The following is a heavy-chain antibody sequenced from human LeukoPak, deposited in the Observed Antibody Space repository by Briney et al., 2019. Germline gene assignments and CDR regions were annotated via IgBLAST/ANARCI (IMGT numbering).Heavy chain of an antibody. Sequence: GGSLRLSCAASGFTFSSYGMHWVRQAPGKGLEWVAVISYDGSNKYYADSVKGRFTISRDNSKNTLYLQMNSLRAEDTAVYYCAKRIMGPYFYYFDYWGQGTQVTVSS. CDR3: AKRIMGPYFYYFDY. J-gene: IGHJ4*02. V-gene: IGHV3-30*18. CDR1: GFTFSSYG. D-gene: IGHD1-26*01. CDR2: ISYDGSNK.